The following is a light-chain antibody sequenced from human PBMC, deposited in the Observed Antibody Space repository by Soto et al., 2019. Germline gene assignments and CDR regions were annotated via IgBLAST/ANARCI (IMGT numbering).Light chain of an antibody. CDR1: QSVSSSY. V-gene: IGKV3-20*01. J-gene: IGKJ5*01. CDR3: QQYGSSPQT. CDR2: GAS. Sequence: VLTQSPGTLSLSPGERATLSCRASQSVSSSYLAWYQQKPGQAPRLLIYGASSRATGIPDRFSGSGSGTDFTLTISRLEPEDFAVYYCQQYGSSPQTFGQGTQLEIK.